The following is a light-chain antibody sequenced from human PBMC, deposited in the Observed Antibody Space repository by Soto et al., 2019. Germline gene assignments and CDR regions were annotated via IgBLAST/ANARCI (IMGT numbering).Light chain of an antibody. CDR1: QSINSNS. CDR2: GAL. J-gene: IGKJ5*01. CDR3: QQYGSSPPIT. Sequence: EVLLTQSPGTLSLSPGERATLSCRASQSINSNSLAWFQQKPGQAPRLLIYGALSRATGIPDRFSGRGSGTDFILTISRLEPEDFAVYYCQQYGSSPPITFGQGTRLEIK. V-gene: IGKV3-20*01.